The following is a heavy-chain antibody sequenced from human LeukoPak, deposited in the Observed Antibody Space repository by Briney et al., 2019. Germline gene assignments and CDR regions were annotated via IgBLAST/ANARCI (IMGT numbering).Heavy chain of an antibody. D-gene: IGHD3-9*01. Sequence: SETLSLTCTVSGGSISSYYWSWIRQPPGKGLEWIGYIYYSGSTNYNPSLKSRVTISVDTSKNQFSLKLSSVTAADTAVYYCARHQTQTGYGFDYWGQGTLVTVSS. J-gene: IGHJ4*02. CDR3: ARHQTQTGYGFDY. CDR2: IYYSGST. V-gene: IGHV4-59*08. CDR1: GGSISSYY.